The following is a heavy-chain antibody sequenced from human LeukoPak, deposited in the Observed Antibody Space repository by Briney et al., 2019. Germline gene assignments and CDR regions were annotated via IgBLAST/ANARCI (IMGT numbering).Heavy chain of an antibody. J-gene: IGHJ6*02. V-gene: IGHV3-33*01. D-gene: IGHD2-15*01. Sequence: PGRSLRLSCAASGFTFSSYGMHWVRQAPGKGLEWVAVIWYDGSNKYYADSVKGRFTISRDNSKNTLYLQMNSLRAEDTAVYYCARVSHSLYYYYGMDVWGQGTTVTVSS. CDR2: IWYDGSNK. CDR1: GFTFSSYG. CDR3: ARVSHSLYYYYGMDV.